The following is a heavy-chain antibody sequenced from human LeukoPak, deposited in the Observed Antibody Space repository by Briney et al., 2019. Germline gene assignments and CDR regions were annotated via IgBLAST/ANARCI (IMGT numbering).Heavy chain of an antibody. V-gene: IGHV4-34*01. CDR3: ARGRYGSALDY. J-gene: IGHJ4*02. Sequence: SETLSLTCAVYGGSFSGYYWSWIRQPPGKGLEWIGEIDHSGSTNYNPSLKSRATISVDTSKNQFSPKLSSVTAADTAVYYCARGRYGSALDYWGQGTLVTVSS. D-gene: IGHD3-10*01. CDR2: IDHSGST. CDR1: GGSFSGYY.